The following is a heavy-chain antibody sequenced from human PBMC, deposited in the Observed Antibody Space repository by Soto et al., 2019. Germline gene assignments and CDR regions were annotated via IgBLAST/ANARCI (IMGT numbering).Heavy chain of an antibody. D-gene: IGHD2-21*02. J-gene: IGHJ4*02. CDR3: AREGYGGNSFDY. CDR2: IYYSGST. V-gene: IGHV4-59*01. Sequence: QVQLQESGPGLVKPSETLSLTCTVSGGSISSYYWSWIRQPPGKGLEWIGYIYYSGSTNYNPSLKSRVTISVDPSKNQFSLKLSSVTAADTAVYYCAREGYGGNSFDYWGQGTLVTVSS. CDR1: GGSISSYY.